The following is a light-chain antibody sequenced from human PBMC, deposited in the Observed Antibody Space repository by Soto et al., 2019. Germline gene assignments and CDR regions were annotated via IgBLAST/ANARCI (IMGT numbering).Light chain of an antibody. CDR1: QSVSSD. CDR2: GAS. V-gene: IGKV3-15*01. CDR3: QQYNNWPRT. J-gene: IGKJ1*01. Sequence: EIVMTQYPATLSVPPGERATLSCRASQSVSSDLAWYHQKPGQAPRLLIYGASTRATGIPARFSGSGSGTEFTLTINSLQSEDFAVYYCQQYNNWPRTFGQGTKVDIK.